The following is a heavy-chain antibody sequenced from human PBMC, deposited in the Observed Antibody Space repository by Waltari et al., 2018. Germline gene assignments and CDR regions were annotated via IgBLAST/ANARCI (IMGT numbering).Heavy chain of an antibody. J-gene: IGHJ4*02. Sequence: QVQLQESGPGLVKPSQTLSLTCPVSGGSISSGSYYWSWIRQPAGKGLVWIGRLYISGDTTYNPSFKSGVTISVDTSKNRFSLKLCSVTVAVTAVYYCAGSVTRYCSSTSCMLVLDYWGQGILVTVSS. CDR3: AGSVTRYCSSTSCMLVLDY. V-gene: IGHV4-61*02. CDR2: LYISGDT. CDR1: GGSISSGSYY. D-gene: IGHD2-2*01.